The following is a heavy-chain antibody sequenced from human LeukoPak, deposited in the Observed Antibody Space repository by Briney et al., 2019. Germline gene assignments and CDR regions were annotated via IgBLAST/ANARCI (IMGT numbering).Heavy chain of an antibody. V-gene: IGHV3-30*02. CDR3: ATARDPYCTGGSCYDAFDI. Sequence: PGGSLRLSCAASRFTFNIYGMHWVRQARGKGLDRVAFIRYDGIIKYYSDSVKGRFAISRDNSNNTLYLQMNSLRTEDTAVYYCATARDPYCTGGSCYDAFDIWGQGTMVTVSS. J-gene: IGHJ3*02. CDR1: RFTFNIYG. D-gene: IGHD2-15*01. CDR2: IRYDGIIK.